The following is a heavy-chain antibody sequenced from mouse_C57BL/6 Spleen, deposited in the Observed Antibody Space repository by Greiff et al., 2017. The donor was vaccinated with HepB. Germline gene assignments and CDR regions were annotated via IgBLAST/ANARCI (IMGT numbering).Heavy chain of an antibody. CDR1: GYTFTSYW. CDR2: IHPNSGST. CDR3: ARAGSSYWYFDV. D-gene: IGHD1-1*01. Sequence: VQLQQPGAELVKPGASVKLSCKASGYTFTSYWMHWVKQRPGQGLEWIGMIHPNSGSTNYNEKFKSKATLTVDKSSSTAYMQLSSLTSEDSAVYYCARAGSSYWYFDVWGTGTTVTVSS. J-gene: IGHJ1*03. V-gene: IGHV1-64*01.